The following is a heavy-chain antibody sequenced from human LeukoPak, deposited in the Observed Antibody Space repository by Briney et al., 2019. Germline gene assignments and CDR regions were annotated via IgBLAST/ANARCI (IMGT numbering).Heavy chain of an antibody. CDR1: GFSLSTSGMC. J-gene: IGHJ4*02. D-gene: IGHD2-2*01. V-gene: IGHV2-70*17. Sequence: SGPTLVNPTQTLTLACTFSGFSLSTSGMCVSWIRQPPGKALEWLARIDWDDDKFYSTSLKTRLTISKDTSKNQVVLTMTNMDPVDTATYYCARMGCSSTSCYGGDYWGQGTLVTVSS. CDR3: ARMGCSSTSCYGGDY. CDR2: IDWDDDK.